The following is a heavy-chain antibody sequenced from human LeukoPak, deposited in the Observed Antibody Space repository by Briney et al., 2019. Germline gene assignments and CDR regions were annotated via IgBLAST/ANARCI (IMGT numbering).Heavy chain of an antibody. Sequence: GRSLRLSCAASGFTFDDYAMHWVRQAPGKGLEWVSGISWNSGSIGYADSVKGRFTISRDNAKNSLYLQMNSLRAEDTALYYCAKDIGVVPAAGGWFDPWGQGTLVTVSS. CDR3: AKDIGVVPAAGGWFDP. D-gene: IGHD2-2*01. CDR1: GFTFDDYA. V-gene: IGHV3-9*01. J-gene: IGHJ5*02. CDR2: ISWNSGSI.